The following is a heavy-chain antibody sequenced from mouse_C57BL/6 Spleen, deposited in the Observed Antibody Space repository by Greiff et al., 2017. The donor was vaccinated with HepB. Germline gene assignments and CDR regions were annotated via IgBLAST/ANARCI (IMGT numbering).Heavy chain of an antibody. V-gene: IGHV1-54*01. CDR3: ARSVRKDAMDY. Sequence: VHLQQSGAELVRPGTSVKVSCKASGYAFTNYLIEWVKQRPGQGLEWIGVINPGSGGTNYNEKFKGKATLTADKSSSTAYMQLSSLTSEDSAVYFCARSVRKDAMDYWGLGTSVTVSS. J-gene: IGHJ4*01. CDR1: GYAFTNYL. CDR2: INPGSGGT. D-gene: IGHD2-14*01.